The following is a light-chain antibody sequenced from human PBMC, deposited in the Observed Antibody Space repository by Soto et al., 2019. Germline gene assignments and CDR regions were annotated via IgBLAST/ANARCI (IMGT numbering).Light chain of an antibody. J-gene: IGKJ1*01. Sequence: EIVLTQSPGTLSLSPGERATLSCRASQSVSSSYLAWYQQTPGQAPRLLVYDTSYRATGVPDRFSGSGSGTDFTLTISRLEPEDFAMYYCQQCGGSPTFGQGTKVDI. CDR3: QQCGGSPT. V-gene: IGKV3-20*01. CDR2: DTS. CDR1: QSVSSSY.